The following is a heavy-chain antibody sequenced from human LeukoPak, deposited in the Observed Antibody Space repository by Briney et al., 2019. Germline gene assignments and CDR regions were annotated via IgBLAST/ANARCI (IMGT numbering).Heavy chain of an antibody. CDR1: GYTFTDYY. CDR2: INPNSGGT. V-gene: IGHV1-2*02. D-gene: IGHD6-19*01. CDR3: ARARRIAVAGNCLGY. J-gene: IGHJ4*02. Sequence: GASVKVSCKTSGYTFTDYYMHWVRQAPGQGLEWMGWINPNSGGTNYAQKFQGRVTMTRDTSISTAYMELSSLRSDDTAVYYCARARRIAVAGNCLGYWGQGTLVTVSS.